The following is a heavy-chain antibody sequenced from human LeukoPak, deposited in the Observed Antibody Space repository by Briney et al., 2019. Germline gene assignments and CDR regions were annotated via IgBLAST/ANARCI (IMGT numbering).Heavy chain of an antibody. CDR2: IYYSGST. Sequence: SETLSLTCTVSGGSISSSSYYWGWNRQPPGKGLEWIGSIYYSGSTYYNPSLKSRVTISVDTSKNQFSLKLSSVTAADTAVYYCARQPSDRITGTTGGQFDYWGQGTLVTVSS. CDR1: GGSISSSSYY. CDR3: ARQPSDRITGTTGGQFDY. J-gene: IGHJ4*02. D-gene: IGHD1-20*01. V-gene: IGHV4-39*01.